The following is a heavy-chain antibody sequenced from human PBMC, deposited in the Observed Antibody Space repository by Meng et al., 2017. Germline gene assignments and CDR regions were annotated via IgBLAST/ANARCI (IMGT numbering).Heavy chain of an antibody. V-gene: IGHV4-61*02. CDR1: GVSVSSRSYY. CDR2: ISSSGST. D-gene: IGHD3-22*01. J-gene: IGHJ3*02. Sequence: LRLSCTVSGVSVSSRSYYWSWIRQPAGKGLEWIGRISSSGSTNYNPSLKSRVSLSVDTSKNHFSLKLTSVTAADTAIYYCARDTPQNYYDNSGYYYLNDAFDIWGQGTMVTVSS. CDR3: ARDTPQNYYDNSGYYYLNDAFDI.